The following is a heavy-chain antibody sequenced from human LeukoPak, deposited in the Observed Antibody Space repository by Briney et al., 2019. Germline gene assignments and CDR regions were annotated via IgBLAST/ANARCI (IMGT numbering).Heavy chain of an antibody. V-gene: IGHV4-39*01. Sequence: SETLSLTCTVSGGSIGSSIYYWGWIRQPPGKGLEWIGSIYYTGSTYYNPSLKSRVTISVDTSKNQFSLKLSSVTAADTAVYYCARLHYGGNYGYYYYYMDVWGKGTSVTISS. D-gene: IGHD4-23*01. J-gene: IGHJ6*03. CDR1: GGSIGSSIYY. CDR2: IYYTGST. CDR3: ARLHYGGNYGYYYYYMDV.